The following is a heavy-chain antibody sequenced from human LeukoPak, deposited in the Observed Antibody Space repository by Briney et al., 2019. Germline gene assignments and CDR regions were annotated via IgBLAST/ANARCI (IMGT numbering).Heavy chain of an antibody. D-gene: IGHD3-10*01. CDR2: ISSSSSYI. CDR3: ARVGGGRGVINYGMDV. CDR1: GFTFSSYS. V-gene: IGHV3-21*01. Sequence: GGSLRLSCAASGFTFSSYSMNWVRQAPGKGLEWVSSISSSSSYIYYADSVKGRFTISRDNAKNSLYLQMNSLRAEDTAVYYCARVGGGRGVINYGMDVWGQGTTVTVSS. J-gene: IGHJ6*02.